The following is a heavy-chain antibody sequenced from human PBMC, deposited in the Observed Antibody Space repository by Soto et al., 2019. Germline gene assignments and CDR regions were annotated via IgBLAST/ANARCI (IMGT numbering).Heavy chain of an antibody. J-gene: IGHJ4*02. CDR2: ISANNGNT. Sequence: QVQLVQSGAEVKKPGASVKVSCKASGYTFTSYGISWVRQAPGQGLEWMGWISANNGNTKYAQKLQGRVTMTTDTSTSTSHMELRSLRSDDTAVYYCARDAAIGMNAYWGQGTLCTFAS. V-gene: IGHV1-18*01. CDR1: GYTFTSYG. CDR3: ARDAAIGMNAY. D-gene: IGHD1-1*01.